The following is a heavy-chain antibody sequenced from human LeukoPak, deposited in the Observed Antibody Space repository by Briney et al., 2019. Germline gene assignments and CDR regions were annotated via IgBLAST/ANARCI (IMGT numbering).Heavy chain of an antibody. Sequence: SETLSLTCTVSGGSISSGSYYWSWIRQPPGKGLEWIGYIYYSGSTNYNPSLKSRVTISVDTSKNQFSLKLSSVTAADTAVYYCARDSDLGRYDSSGYSPFDYWGQGTLVTVSS. J-gene: IGHJ4*02. CDR3: ARDSDLGRYDSSGYSPFDY. CDR1: GGSISSGSYY. V-gene: IGHV4-61*01. D-gene: IGHD3-22*01. CDR2: IYYSGST.